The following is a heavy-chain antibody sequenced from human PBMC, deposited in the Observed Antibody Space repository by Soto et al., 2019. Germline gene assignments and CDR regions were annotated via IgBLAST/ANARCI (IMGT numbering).Heavy chain of an antibody. J-gene: IGHJ6*02. D-gene: IGHD3-10*01. Sequence: GGSLRLSCAASGFTFSSYAMSWVRQAPGKGLEWVSAISGSGGSTYYADSVKGRFTISRDNSKNTLYLQMNSLRAEDTAVYYCAKDAPMVRGGHYYGMDVWGQGTTVTVSS. CDR1: GFTFSSYA. CDR3: AKDAPMVRGGHYYGMDV. CDR2: ISGSGGST. V-gene: IGHV3-23*01.